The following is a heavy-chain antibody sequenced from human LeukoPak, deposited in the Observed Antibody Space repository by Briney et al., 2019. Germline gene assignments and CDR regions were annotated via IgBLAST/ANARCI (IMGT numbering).Heavy chain of an antibody. J-gene: IGHJ4*02. CDR2: INHSGST. Sequence: PSETLSLTCGVNGGSFSGYYWNWTRQTPGKGLEWIGEINHSGSTNYNPSLKSRVTISVDTSKNQFSLKLSSVTAADTAVYYCARRLSAGTGFDYWGQGTLVTVSS. V-gene: IGHV4-34*01. D-gene: IGHD3/OR15-3a*01. CDR1: GGSFSGYY. CDR3: ARRLSAGTGFDY.